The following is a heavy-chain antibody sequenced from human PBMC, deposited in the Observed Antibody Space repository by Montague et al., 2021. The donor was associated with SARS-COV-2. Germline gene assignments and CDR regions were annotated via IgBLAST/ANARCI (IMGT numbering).Heavy chain of an antibody. J-gene: IGHJ4*02. CDR3: ARSNDVYDHFDY. V-gene: IGHV2-5*01. Sequence: PALVKPTHTLTLTCSLSGFSLRNRGVGVGWIRQPPGKALEWLAFIYWNDDKRYNRSLENRLTITKDSSENQVVLTVTNVDPVDSATYYCARSNDVYDHFDYWGQGTLVTGSS. CDR1: GFSLRNRGVG. D-gene: IGHD5/OR15-5a*01. CDR2: IYWNDDK.